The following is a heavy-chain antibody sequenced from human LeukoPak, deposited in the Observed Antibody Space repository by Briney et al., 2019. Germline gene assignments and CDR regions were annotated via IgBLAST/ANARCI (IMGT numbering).Heavy chain of an antibody. CDR1: GGSISSYY. Sequence: SETLSLTCTVSGGSISSYYWSWIRQPPGKGLEWIGYVYYSGSTNYNPSLNGRVTMSVDTSKNQFYLKVTSVTAADTAVYYCARDRGSAYWGQGTLVTVSS. CDR3: ARDRGSAY. J-gene: IGHJ4*02. D-gene: IGHD3-10*01. V-gene: IGHV4-59*01. CDR2: VYYSGST.